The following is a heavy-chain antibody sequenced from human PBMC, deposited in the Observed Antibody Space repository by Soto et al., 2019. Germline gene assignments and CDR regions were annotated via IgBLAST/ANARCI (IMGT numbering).Heavy chain of an antibody. CDR2: ISSSSSYI. J-gene: IGHJ4*02. CDR3: ARLPFYYYYSSGQIYYFDY. V-gene: IGHV3-21*01. Sequence: PGGSLRLSCAASGFTFSSYSMNWVRQAPGKGLEWVSSISSSSSYIYYADSVKGRFTISRDNAKNSLYLQMNSLRAEDTAVYYCARLPFYYYYSSGQIYYFDYWGQGTLVTVSS. CDR1: GFTFSSYS. D-gene: IGHD3-22*01.